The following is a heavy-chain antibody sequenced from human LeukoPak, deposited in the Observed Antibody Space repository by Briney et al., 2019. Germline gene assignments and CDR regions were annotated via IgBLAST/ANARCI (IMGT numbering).Heavy chain of an antibody. Sequence: HPGGSLRLSCAASGFTFSSYSMNWVRQAPGKGLEWVSYISSSSSTIYYADSVKGRFTISRDDAKNSLYLQMNSLRAEDTAVYYCARDQYDAFDIWGQGTMVTVSS. D-gene: IGHD2-2*01. J-gene: IGHJ3*02. CDR2: ISSSSSTI. CDR3: ARDQYDAFDI. V-gene: IGHV3-48*01. CDR1: GFTFSSYS.